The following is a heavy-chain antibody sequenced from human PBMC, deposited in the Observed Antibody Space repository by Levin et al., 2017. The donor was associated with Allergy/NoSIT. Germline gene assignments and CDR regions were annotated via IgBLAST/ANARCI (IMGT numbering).Heavy chain of an antibody. Sequence: GESLKISCAASGFTFSDYYMSWIRQAPGKGLEWVSYFSSSSFYTNYADSVKGRFTLSRDNAKNLLYLQMNSLRAEDTAVYYCARVWLRGVYDAFDIWGQGTMVTVSS. V-gene: IGHV3-11*03. CDR3: ARVWLRGVYDAFDI. CDR1: GFTFSDYY. J-gene: IGHJ3*02. CDR2: FSSSSFYT. D-gene: IGHD3-10*01.